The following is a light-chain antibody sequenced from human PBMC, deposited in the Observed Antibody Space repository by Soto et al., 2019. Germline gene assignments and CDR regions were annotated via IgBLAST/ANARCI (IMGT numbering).Light chain of an antibody. CDR2: GAS. J-gene: IGKJ1*01. CDR1: QSVSSSY. V-gene: IGKV3-20*01. CDR3: QQYGSSPRT. Sequence: EIVLTQSPGTLSLSPGERAPLSCRASQSVSSSYLAWYRQKPGQAPRLVIYGASSRATGIPERFSGSGSGTDFTLTISRLEPEDFAVYYCQQYGSSPRTFGQGTKVDIK.